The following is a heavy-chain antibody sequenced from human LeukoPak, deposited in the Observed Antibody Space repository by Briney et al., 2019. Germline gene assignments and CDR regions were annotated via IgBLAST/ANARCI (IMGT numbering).Heavy chain of an antibody. Sequence: SVKVSCKASGGTFSSYVISWVRQAPGQGLEWMGRIILIFGVPNYAQRFQGRVTITADKSTSTAYMELSSLRSDDTAVYYCARVAAGSDWYFDLWGRGTQVTVSS. CDR3: ARVAAGSDWYFDL. V-gene: IGHV1-69*04. J-gene: IGHJ2*01. D-gene: IGHD6-13*01. CDR2: IILIFGVP. CDR1: GGTFSSYV.